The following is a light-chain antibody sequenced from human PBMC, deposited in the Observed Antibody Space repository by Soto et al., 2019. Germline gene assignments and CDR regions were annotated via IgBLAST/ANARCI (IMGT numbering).Light chain of an antibody. J-gene: IGKJ1*01. CDR3: QQYKSYWT. CDR2: KAS. Sequence: DIQMTQSPSTLSASVGDRVTITCRASQSISSWLAWYQQKPGKAPKLLIYKASCLESGVPSRFSGSGSGTEFTLTISSLQPDDFATYYCQQYKSYWTFGQGTKVDIK. V-gene: IGKV1-5*03. CDR1: QSISSW.